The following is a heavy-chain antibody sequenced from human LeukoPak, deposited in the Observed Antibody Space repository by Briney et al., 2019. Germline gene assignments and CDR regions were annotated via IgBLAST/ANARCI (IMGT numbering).Heavy chain of an antibody. CDR1: GGSISSYY. CDR3: ARARGSSWYVY. J-gene: IGHJ4*02. CDR2: IYYSGST. V-gene: IGHV4-59*01. D-gene: IGHD6-13*01. Sequence: SETLSLTCIVSGGSISSYYWSWIRQPPGKGLEWIGYIYYSGSTNYNPSLKSRVTISVDPSKNQFSLKLSSVTAADTAVYYCARARGSSWYVYWGQGTLVTVSS.